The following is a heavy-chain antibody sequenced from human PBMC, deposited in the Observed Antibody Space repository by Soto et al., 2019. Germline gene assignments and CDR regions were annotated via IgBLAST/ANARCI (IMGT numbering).Heavy chain of an antibody. D-gene: IGHD4-17*01. Sequence: VQLVESGGGLVQPGGSLILSCAASGFTFSTYHMNWVRQAPGKGLEWVSYIHSGGSRIYYADSVKGRFTISRANAKHSLYLQMNSLRAEDTAVYYCARDGSTVTTNYHYAMDVWGQGTTVTVSS. CDR2: IHSGGSRI. CDR1: GFTFSTYH. CDR3: ARDGSTVTTNYHYAMDV. J-gene: IGHJ6*02. V-gene: IGHV3-48*03.